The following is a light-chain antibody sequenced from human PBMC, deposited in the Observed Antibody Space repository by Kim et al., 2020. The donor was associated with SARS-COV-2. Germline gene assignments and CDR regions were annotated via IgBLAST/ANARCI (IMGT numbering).Light chain of an antibody. J-gene: IGLJ1*01. Sequence: VSPGQTASITCSGDKLGDKFACWYQQKPGQSPLLVIYQDSKRPSGIPERFSGSNSGNTATLTISGTQAMDEADYYCQAWDSSTAVFGTGTKVTVL. CDR3: QAWDSSTAV. V-gene: IGLV3-1*01. CDR1: KLGDKF. CDR2: QDS.